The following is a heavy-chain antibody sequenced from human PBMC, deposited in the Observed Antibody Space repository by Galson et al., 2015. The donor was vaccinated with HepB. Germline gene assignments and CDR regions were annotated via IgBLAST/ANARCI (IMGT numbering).Heavy chain of an antibody. J-gene: IGHJ4*02. CDR2: IYSGGST. D-gene: IGHD3-22*01. CDR1: GFTVSSNY. Sequence: SLRLSCAASGFTVSSNYMSWVRQAPGKGLEWVSVIYSGGSTYYADSVKGRFTISRDNSKNTLYLQMNSLRAEDTAVYYCARESPWGSGYYPQYFDYWGQGTLVTVSS. V-gene: IGHV3-53*01. CDR3: ARESPWGSGYYPQYFDY.